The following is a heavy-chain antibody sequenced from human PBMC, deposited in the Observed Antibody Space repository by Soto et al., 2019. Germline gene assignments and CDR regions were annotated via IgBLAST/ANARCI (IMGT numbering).Heavy chain of an antibody. CDR3: ARPYYYGSGSYPYYYYGMDV. Sequence: SLKISCKGSGYSFTSYWISWVRQMPGKGLEWMGRIDPSDSYTNYSPSFQGHVTISADKSISTAYLQWSSLKASDTAMYYCARPYYYGSGSYPYYYYGMDVWGQGTTVTVSS. CDR2: IDPSDSYT. CDR1: GYSFTSYW. V-gene: IGHV5-10-1*01. J-gene: IGHJ6*02. D-gene: IGHD3-10*01.